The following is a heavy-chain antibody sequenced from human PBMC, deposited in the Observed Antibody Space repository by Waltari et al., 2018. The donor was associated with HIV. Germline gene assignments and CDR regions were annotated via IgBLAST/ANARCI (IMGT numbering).Heavy chain of an antibody. CDR2: INLNSGVT. V-gene: IGHV1-2*06. CDR3: ARVVNYGDNSVYYGMDV. Sequence: QVQLVQSGAAVKKPGASVKVSCTASGYTFTDSYIYWVRQAPGQGLEWKGRINLNSGVTNYAQKFQGRIIMTRDTSSSTAYMELSRLRSDDTAVYYCARVVNYGDNSVYYGMDVWGQGTTVTVSS. D-gene: IGHD4-17*01. CDR1: GYTFTDSY. J-gene: IGHJ6*02.